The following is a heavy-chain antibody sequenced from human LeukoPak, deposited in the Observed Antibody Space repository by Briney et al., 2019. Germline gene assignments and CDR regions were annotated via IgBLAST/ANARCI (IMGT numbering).Heavy chain of an antibody. CDR2: IYSGGST. CDR3: ARGRLGQWLVRFDY. J-gene: IGHJ4*02. V-gene: IGHV3-53*01. CDR1: GFTVSSNY. D-gene: IGHD6-19*01. Sequence: GGSLRLSCAASGFTVSSNYMSWVRQAPGKGLEWVSVIYSGGSTYYADSVKGRFTISRDNSKNTLYLQMNSLRGEDTAVYYCARGRLGQWLVRFDYWGQGTLVTVSS.